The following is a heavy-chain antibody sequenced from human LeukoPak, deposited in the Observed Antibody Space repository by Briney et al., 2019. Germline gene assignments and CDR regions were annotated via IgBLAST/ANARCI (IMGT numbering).Heavy chain of an antibody. CDR3: ARDVVSGAPGHDY. D-gene: IGHD3-22*01. V-gene: IGHV3-7*03. CDR2: IKQTGSEK. Sequence: GGSLRLSCAASGFTFSDYWMSWVRQAPGKGLEWLANIKQTGSEKYYVDPVKGRFTITRDNAKNSLYPQVNSLRAEDTAAYYCARDVVSGAPGHDYWGQGTLVTVSS. J-gene: IGHJ4*02. CDR1: GFTFSDYW.